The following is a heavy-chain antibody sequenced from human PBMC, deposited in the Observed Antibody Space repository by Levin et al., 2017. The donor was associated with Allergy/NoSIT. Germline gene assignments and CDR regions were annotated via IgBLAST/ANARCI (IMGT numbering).Heavy chain of an antibody. CDR3: ARDKGLRFLEWFEDY. D-gene: IGHD3-3*01. CDR1: GFTFSSYG. V-gene: IGHV3-33*01. Sequence: PGGSLRLSCAASGFTFSSYGMHWVRQAPGKGLEWVAVIWYDGSNKYYADSVKGRFTISRDNSKNTLYLQMNSLRAEDTAVYYCARDKGLRFLEWFEDYWGQGTLVTVSS. J-gene: IGHJ4*02. CDR2: IWYDGSNK.